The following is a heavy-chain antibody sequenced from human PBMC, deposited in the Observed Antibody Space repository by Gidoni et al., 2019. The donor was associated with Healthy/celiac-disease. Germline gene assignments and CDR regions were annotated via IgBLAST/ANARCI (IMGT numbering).Heavy chain of an antibody. V-gene: IGHV1-46*03. D-gene: IGHD3-10*01. CDR3: ARSSGVQYYYYYGMDV. Sequence: QVQLVQSGAEVKKPGTSVKVSCKASGYTFTSYYMHWVRQVPGQGLEWMGIINPSGGSKSYAQKFQGRVTMTRDTSTSTVYMELSSLRSEDTAVYYCARSSGVQYYYYYGMDVWGQGTTVTVSS. J-gene: IGHJ6*02. CDR2: INPSGGSK. CDR1: GYTFTSYY.